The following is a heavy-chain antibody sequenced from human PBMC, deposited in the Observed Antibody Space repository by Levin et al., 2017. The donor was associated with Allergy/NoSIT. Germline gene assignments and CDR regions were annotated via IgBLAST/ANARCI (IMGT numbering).Heavy chain of an antibody. D-gene: IGHD1-7*01. J-gene: IGHJ5*02. V-gene: IGHV1-18*01. CDR1: GYTFTSYG. Sequence: ASVKVSCKASGYTFTSYGISWVRQAPGQGLEWMGWISAYNGNTNYAQKLQGRVTMTTDTSTSTAYMELRSLRSDDTAVYYCARGHNWNYDGPWFDPWGQGTLVTVSS. CDR3: ARGHNWNYDGPWFDP. CDR2: ISAYNGNT.